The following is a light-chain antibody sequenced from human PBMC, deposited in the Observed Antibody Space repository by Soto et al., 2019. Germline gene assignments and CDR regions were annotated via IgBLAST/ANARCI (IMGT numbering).Light chain of an antibody. CDR1: QSVSNNY. J-gene: IGKJ1*01. V-gene: IGKV3-20*01. CDR2: GAS. CDR3: QQYRSSGT. Sequence: EIVLTQSPGTLSLSPGERATLSCRASQSVSNNYLAWYQQKPGQAPRLLIYGASNSATGIPDRFSGSGSGTDFTLTISRLEPEDFAVYYCQQYRSSGTFSQATKVEIK.